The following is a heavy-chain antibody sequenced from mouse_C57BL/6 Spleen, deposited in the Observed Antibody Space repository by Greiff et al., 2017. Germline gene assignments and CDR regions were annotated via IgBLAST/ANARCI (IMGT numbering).Heavy chain of an antibody. J-gene: IGHJ2*01. Sequence: QVQLKQPGAELVRPGTSVKLSCKASGYTFTSYWMHWVKQRPGQGLEWIGVIDPSDSYTNYNQKFKGKATLTVDTSSSTAYMQLSSLTSEDSAVYYCARRRDYYGNYFDYWGQGTTLTVSS. V-gene: IGHV1-59*01. CDR3: ARRRDYYGNYFDY. CDR2: IDPSDSYT. D-gene: IGHD2-1*01. CDR1: GYTFTSYW.